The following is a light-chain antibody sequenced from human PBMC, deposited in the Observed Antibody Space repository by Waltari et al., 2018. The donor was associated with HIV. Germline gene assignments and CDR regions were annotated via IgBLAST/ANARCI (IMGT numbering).Light chain of an antibody. J-gene: IGLJ2*01. CDR2: NNK. V-gene: IGLV1-44*01. CDR3: AAWDDSLNGVV. CDR1: NSNIGSNT. Sequence: QSVLTQPPSASGTPGQRVTISCSGSNSNIGSNTVNWYQQLPGTAPKLLSYNNKQRPSGVADRISGSKSGTSASLAISGLQSEDEADDYCAAWDDSLNGVVFGGGTKLTVL.